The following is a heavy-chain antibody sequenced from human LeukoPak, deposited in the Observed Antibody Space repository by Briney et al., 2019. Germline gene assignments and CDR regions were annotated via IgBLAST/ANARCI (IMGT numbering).Heavy chain of an antibody. CDR2: ISENGETT. CDR1: GLPFRQYA. D-gene: IGHD6-13*01. J-gene: IGHJ4*02. CDR3: ARLKAAAGSNFDY. V-gene: IGHV3-23*01. Sequence: PGGSRRLSCATSGLPFRQYAMSWVRQAPGRELEWVAFISENGETTYYADSVKGRFIISRDTAKNSLYLQMNSLRAEDTALYYCARLKAAAGSNFDYWGQGTLVTVSS.